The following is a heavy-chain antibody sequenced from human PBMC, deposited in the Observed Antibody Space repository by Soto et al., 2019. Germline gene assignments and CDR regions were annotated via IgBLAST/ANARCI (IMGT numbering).Heavy chain of an antibody. D-gene: IGHD3-3*01. Sequence: QVQLVESGGGVVQPGRSLRLSCAASGFTISSYAMHWVRQAPGKGLEWVAVISCDGSNKYYADSVKGRFTISRDNSKNSLYLQMNSLRAEDTAVYYCARDRGTIFGVGDDAFDIWGQGTMVTVSS. CDR1: GFTISSYA. J-gene: IGHJ3*02. V-gene: IGHV3-30-3*01. CDR2: ISCDGSNK. CDR3: ARDRGTIFGVGDDAFDI.